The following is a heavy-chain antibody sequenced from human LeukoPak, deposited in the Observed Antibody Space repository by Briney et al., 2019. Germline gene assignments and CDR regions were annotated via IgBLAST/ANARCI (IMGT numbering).Heavy chain of an antibody. D-gene: IGHD5-24*01. Sequence: GESLKISCPASGYRFSKYWIGWVRQTPGKGLEWMGFIYSDESLIRYSPSFEGQVTISADNSINTAYLQWNSLKASDTAMYYCGRYGLSGNGYTSYFYYGMDFWGQGTAVTVSS. CDR2: IYSDESLI. CDR1: GYRFSKYW. V-gene: IGHV5-51*01. J-gene: IGHJ6*02. CDR3: GRYGLSGNGYTSYFYYGMDF.